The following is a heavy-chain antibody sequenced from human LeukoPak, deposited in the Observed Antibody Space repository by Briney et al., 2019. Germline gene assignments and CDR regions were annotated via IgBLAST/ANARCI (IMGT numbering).Heavy chain of an antibody. D-gene: IGHD5-18*01. V-gene: IGHV3-23*01. J-gene: IGHJ4*02. CDR3: ATYSQVLLPFES. CDR2: IFPSGGEI. CDR1: GFTFSTFA. Sequence: GGSLRLSCAASGFTFSTFAMIWVRQPPGKGLEWVSSIFPSGGEIHYADSVRGRFTISRDNSKSTLSLQMNSLRAEDTAIYYCATYSQVLLPFESWGQGTLVTVSS.